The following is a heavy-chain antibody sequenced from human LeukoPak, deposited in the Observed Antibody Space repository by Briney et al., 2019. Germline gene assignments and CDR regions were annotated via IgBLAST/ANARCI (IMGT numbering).Heavy chain of an antibody. CDR1: GYSFTSYW. D-gene: IGHD1-7*01. Sequence: GESLKISCKGSGYSFTSYWIGWVRQMPGKGLEWMGIIYPGDSDTRYSPSFQGQVTISADKSISTAYLQWSSLKASDTAMYYCARDQFGSAFSLELRLPFDYWGQGTLVTVSS. CDR3: ARDQFGSAFSLELRLPFDY. J-gene: IGHJ4*02. CDR2: IYPGDSDT. V-gene: IGHV5-51*01.